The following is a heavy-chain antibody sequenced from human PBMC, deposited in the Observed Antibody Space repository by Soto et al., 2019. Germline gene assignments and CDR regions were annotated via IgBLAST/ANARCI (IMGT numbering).Heavy chain of an antibody. Sequence: EVQLVESGGGLVQPGGSLRLSCAASGFTFSSYEMNWVRQAPGKGLEWVSYISSSGSTIYYADSVKGRFTISRDNAKNSLYLQMNSLRAEDTAVYYCARARRVERGSIAAAGTQPFGYWGQGTLVTVSS. CDR3: ARARRVERGSIAAAGTQPFGY. CDR2: ISSSGSTI. J-gene: IGHJ4*02. V-gene: IGHV3-48*03. CDR1: GFTFSSYE. D-gene: IGHD6-13*01.